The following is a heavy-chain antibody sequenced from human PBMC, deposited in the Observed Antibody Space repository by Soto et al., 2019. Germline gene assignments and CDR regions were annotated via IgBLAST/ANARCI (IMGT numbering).Heavy chain of an antibody. Sequence: PSETLSLTCTVSGGSISSYYWSWIRQPPGKVLEWIGYIYYSGSTNYNPSLKSRVTISVDTSKNQFSLKLSSVTAADTAVYYCARLRAIFGSYYYYYGMDVWGQGTTVTVSS. CDR1: GGSISSYY. D-gene: IGHD3-3*01. CDR2: IYYSGST. V-gene: IGHV4-59*01. CDR3: ARLRAIFGSYYYYYGMDV. J-gene: IGHJ6*02.